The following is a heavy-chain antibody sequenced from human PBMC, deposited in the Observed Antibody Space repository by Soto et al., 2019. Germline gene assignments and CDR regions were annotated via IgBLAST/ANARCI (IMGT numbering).Heavy chain of an antibody. CDR2: INSDGSST. D-gene: IGHD3-22*01. J-gene: IGHJ4*02. V-gene: IGHV3-74*01. CDR1: GCTFCSSF. CDR3: ARDPGPFYSSGYYADY. Sequence: PGASLRLSCTSSGCTFCSSFMHWLLLAPGKGLVWVSRINSDGSSTSYADSVKGRSTISRDNAKNTLYLQMNSLRAEDTAVYYCARDPGPFYSSGYYADYWGQGT.